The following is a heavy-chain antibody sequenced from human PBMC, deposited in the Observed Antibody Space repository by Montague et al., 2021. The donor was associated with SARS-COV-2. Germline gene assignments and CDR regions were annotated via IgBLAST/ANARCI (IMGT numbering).Heavy chain of an antibody. CDR1: GGSFSGYY. CDR2: INHSGST. J-gene: IGHJ6*02. D-gene: IGHD4-23*01. CDR3: ACGDITTLVLLYYYGMDV. V-gene: IGHV4-34*01. Sequence: SETLSLTCAVYGGSFSGYYWTWIRQSPRKGLEWIGEINHSGSTNYNPSLKSRVTISVDTSKNQFPLKLSSVTAADTAVYYCACGDITTLVLLYYYGMDVWGQGTTVTVSS.